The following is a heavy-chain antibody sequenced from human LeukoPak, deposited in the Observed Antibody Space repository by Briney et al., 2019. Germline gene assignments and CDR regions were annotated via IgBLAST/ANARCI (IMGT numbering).Heavy chain of an antibody. D-gene: IGHD6-13*01. V-gene: IGHV3-30*04. J-gene: IGHJ4*02. Sequence: SGGSPRLSCAASGVTFSIYSMHWVRQAPGKGLEWVTTISYDGSNKYYADSVKGRFTISRDNSKDTLYLQMTSLRVEDTAMYYCAPPPGIASAGVDSWGQGTLVTVSS. CDR3: APPPGIASAGVDS. CDR2: ISYDGSNK. CDR1: GVTFSIYS.